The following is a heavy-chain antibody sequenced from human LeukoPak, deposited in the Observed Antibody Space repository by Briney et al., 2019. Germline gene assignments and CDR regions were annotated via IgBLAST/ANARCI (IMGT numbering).Heavy chain of an antibody. V-gene: IGHV1-46*01. D-gene: IGHD3-22*01. J-gene: IGHJ3*02. CDR1: GYTFTSYY. CDR3: ARGRYYYDSSGYSPSDAFDI. CDR2: INPSGGST. Sequence: GASVKVSCKASGYTFTSYYMHWVRQAPGQGLEWMGIINPSGGSTSYAQKFQGRVTMTRDTSTSTIYMELSSLRSEDTAVYYCARGRYYYDSSGYSPSDAFDIWGQGTMVTVSS.